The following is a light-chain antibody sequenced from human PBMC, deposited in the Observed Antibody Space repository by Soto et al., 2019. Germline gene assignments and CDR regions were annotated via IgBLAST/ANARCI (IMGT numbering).Light chain of an antibody. CDR3: GSEHGSGSNFVIL. Sequence: QAVVTQPPSASASLGASVTLTCTLSSGYSDSKVDWFQQRPGKGPRFVMRVGAGGIVGFKGDGIPDRFSVLGSDLNRYLTIKNIQEEDESDYHCGSEHGSGSNFVILFGGGTTVTVI. CDR2: VGAGGIVG. CDR1: SGYSDSK. V-gene: IGLV9-49*01. J-gene: IGLJ2*01.